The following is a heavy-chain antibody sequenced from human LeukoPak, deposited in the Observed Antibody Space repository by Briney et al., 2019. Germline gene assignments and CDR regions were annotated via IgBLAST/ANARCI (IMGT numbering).Heavy chain of an antibody. Sequence: KTGRSLTLSCAASGFTFSSFGMHWVRQAPGKGLEWVAVIWYDASNKYYADSVKGRFTISRDNSKNTLFLQMNSLRDDDTSVYYCVRGVGVSRFNYFDPWGQGTLVIVSS. J-gene: IGHJ5*02. CDR3: VRGVGVSRFNYFDP. V-gene: IGHV3-33*01. D-gene: IGHD6-13*01. CDR1: GFTFSSFG. CDR2: IWYDASNK.